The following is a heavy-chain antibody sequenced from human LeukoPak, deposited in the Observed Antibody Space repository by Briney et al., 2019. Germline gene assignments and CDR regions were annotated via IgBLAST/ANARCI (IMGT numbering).Heavy chain of an antibody. J-gene: IGHJ3*02. Sequence: GGSLRLSCAASGFTFSSYGMHWVRQAPGKGLEWVAVIWYDGSNKYYADSVKGRFTISRDNSKNTLYLQMNSLRAEDTAVYYCCYGDYLDAFDIWGQGTMVTVSS. CDR3: CYGDYLDAFDI. D-gene: IGHD4-17*01. CDR2: IWYDGSNK. V-gene: IGHV3-33*01. CDR1: GFTFSSYG.